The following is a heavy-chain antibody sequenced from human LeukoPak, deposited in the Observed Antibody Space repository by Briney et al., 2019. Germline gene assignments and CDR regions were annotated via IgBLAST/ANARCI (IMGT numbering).Heavy chain of an antibody. CDR1: GGSISSYY. Sequence: SETLSLTCTVSGGSISSYYWSWIRQPPGKGLEWIGYIYYSGSTNYNPSLKSRVTISVDTSKNQFSLKLSSVTAADTAVYYCARGVGATPEYWGQGTLVTVSS. CDR3: ARGVGATPEY. J-gene: IGHJ4*02. D-gene: IGHD1-26*01. V-gene: IGHV4-59*01. CDR2: IYYSGST.